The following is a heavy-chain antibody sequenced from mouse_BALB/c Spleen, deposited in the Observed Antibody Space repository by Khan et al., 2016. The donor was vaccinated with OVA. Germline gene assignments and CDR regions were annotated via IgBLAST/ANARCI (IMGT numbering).Heavy chain of an antibody. CDR3: AREEALYYFDY. CDR1: GYIFTSYW. V-gene: IGHV1-76*01. D-gene: IGHD3-2*02. Sequence: VELVESGAELVRPGASVKLSCKTSGYIFTSYWIHWVKQRSGQGLEWFARIYPGTDYTYYNEKLKDKVTLTADKSSSTVYMQLSSLKSEDSAVYFCAREEALYYFDYWGQGTTRTVSS. J-gene: IGHJ2*01. CDR2: IYPGTDYT.